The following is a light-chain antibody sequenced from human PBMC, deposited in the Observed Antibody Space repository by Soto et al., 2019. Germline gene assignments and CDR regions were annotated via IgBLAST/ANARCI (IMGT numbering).Light chain of an antibody. CDR3: RSYSGSSARV. Sequence: QSALTQPASVSGSPGQSITISCTGTSSDVGSYNLVSWYQQHPGKAPKLMIYEVSKRRSGVSNRVSGSKSGNTASLTISGLQSEDEPDYYCRSYSGSSARVFGGGTKLTVL. V-gene: IGLV2-23*02. CDR1: SSDVGSYNL. CDR2: EVS. J-gene: IGLJ3*02.